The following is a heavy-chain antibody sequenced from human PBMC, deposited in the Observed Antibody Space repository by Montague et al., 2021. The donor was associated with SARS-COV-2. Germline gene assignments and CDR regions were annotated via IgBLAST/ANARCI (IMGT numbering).Heavy chain of an antibody. CDR2: VFYSGNT. Sequence: SETLSLTCTVSIGSVDHSYWMWIRQSPGKGLEWIGYVFYSGNTDYNPSLKRRATISGDRSTNQFSLRVTSVTAADTAIYYCARGISKTTVEVWGQGTTVTVSS. CDR3: ARGISKTTVEV. D-gene: IGHD2-21*01. J-gene: IGHJ6*02. V-gene: IGHV4-59*02. CDR1: IGSVDHSY.